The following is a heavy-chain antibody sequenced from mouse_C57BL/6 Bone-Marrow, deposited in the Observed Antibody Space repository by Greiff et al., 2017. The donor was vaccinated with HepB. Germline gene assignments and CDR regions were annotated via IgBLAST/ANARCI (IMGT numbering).Heavy chain of an antibody. V-gene: IGHV3-6*01. D-gene: IGHD1-1*01. CDR1: GYSITSGYY. CDR2: ISYDGSN. J-gene: IGHJ4*01. Sequence: ESGPGLVKPSQSLSLTCSVPGYSITSGYYWNWIRQFPGNKLEWMGYISYDGSNNYDPSLKNRISITRDTSKNQFFLKLNSVTTEDTATYYCARDTGTVVATNAMDYWGQGTSVTVSS. CDR3: ARDTGTVVATNAMDY.